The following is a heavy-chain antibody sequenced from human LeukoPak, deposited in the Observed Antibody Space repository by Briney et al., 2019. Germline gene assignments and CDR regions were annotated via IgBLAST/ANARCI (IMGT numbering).Heavy chain of an antibody. CDR1: GYSISSGYQ. D-gene: IGHD2-2*01. Sequence: SETLSLTCGVSGYSISSGYQWAWIRQSPGKGLEWIGSIYHSGSAHYNPSLKSRVTISVETSKNQFSLNLYSVTAADTAVYYCARDPRWLTPDCTSTSCYENYFDPWGQGTLVTVSS. J-gene: IGHJ5*02. CDR3: ARDPRWLTPDCTSTSCYENYFDP. V-gene: IGHV4-38-2*02. CDR2: IYHSGSA.